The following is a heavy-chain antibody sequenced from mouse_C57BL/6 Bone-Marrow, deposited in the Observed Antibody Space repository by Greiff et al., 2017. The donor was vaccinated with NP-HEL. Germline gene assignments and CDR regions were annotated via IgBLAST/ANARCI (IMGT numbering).Heavy chain of an antibody. Sequence: VKLMESGPGLVAPSQSLSITCTVSGFSLTSYAISWVRQPPGKGLEWLGVIWTGGGTNYNSALKSRLSISKDNSKSQVFLKMNSLQTDDTARYYCANDGSYAMDYWGQGTSVTVSS. CDR1: GFSLTSYA. CDR3: ANDGSYAMDY. D-gene: IGHD2-3*01. V-gene: IGHV2-9-1*01. J-gene: IGHJ4*01. CDR2: IWTGGGT.